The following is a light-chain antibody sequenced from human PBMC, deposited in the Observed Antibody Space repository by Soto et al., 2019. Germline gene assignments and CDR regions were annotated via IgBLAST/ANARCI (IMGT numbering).Light chain of an antibody. J-gene: IGLJ1*01. CDR3: QTHDSSLSGVYV. CDR1: SSNIGAGYD. CDR2: GNS. V-gene: IGLV1-40*01. Sequence: QSVLTQPPSVSGAPGQRVTISCIGSSSNIGAGYDVHWYQRLPGTAPKLLIYGNSNRPSGVPDRFSGSKSGTSASLAITGLQAEDEADYYCQTHDSSLSGVYVFGTGTKLTVL.